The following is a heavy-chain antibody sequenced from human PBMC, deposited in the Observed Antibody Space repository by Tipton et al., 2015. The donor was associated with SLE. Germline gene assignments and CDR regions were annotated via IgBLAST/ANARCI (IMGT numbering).Heavy chain of an antibody. CDR3: ASGILTGRAAFDT. D-gene: IGHD3-9*01. J-gene: IGHJ3*02. Sequence: TLSLTCAVYGGSFSGYYWSWIRQPPGKGLEWIGEINHSGSTNYKPSLKSRVTISVDTSKNQFSLKLSSVTAAHTAIHYCASGILTGRAAFDTWGPGSMFTFPS. V-gene: IGHV4-34*01. CDR1: GGSFSGYY. CDR2: INHSGST.